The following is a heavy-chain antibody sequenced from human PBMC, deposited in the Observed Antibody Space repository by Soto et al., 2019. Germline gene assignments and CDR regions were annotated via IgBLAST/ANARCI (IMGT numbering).Heavy chain of an antibody. D-gene: IGHD3-10*01. CDR2: TYYRSKWYN. CDR1: GDSVSSNSAA. CDR3: ARDYYGSGKKGVYNWFDP. J-gene: IGHJ5*02. V-gene: IGHV6-1*01. Sequence: PSQTLSLTCAISGDSVSSNSAAWNWIRQSPSRGLEWLERTYYRSKWYNDYAVSVKSRITINPDTSKNQFSLQLNSVTPEDTAVYNCARDYYGSGKKGVYNWFDPWGQGTLVTVSS.